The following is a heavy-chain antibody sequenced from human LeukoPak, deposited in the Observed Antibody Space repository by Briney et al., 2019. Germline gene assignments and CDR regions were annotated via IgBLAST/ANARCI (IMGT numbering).Heavy chain of an antibody. CDR2: IYYSGST. CDR1: GYSISSSNW. Sequence: PSETLSLTCAVSGYSISSSNWWGWIRQPPGKGLEWIGYIYYSGSTNYNPSLKSRVTMSVDTSKNQFSLKLSSVTAADTAVYYCARDVRYSYDLYYYYGMDVWGQGTTVTVSS. V-gene: IGHV4-28*03. D-gene: IGHD5-18*01. J-gene: IGHJ6*02. CDR3: ARDVRYSYDLYYYYGMDV.